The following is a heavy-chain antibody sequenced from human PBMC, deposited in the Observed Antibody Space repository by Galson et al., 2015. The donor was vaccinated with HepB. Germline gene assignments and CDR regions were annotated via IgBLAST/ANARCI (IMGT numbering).Heavy chain of an antibody. V-gene: IGHV3-33*01. D-gene: IGHD2-2*01. CDR2: IWHGGSNK. Sequence: LPPSCGACSFTFGSSGLLWSRKGPCSGLQGVAVIWHGGSNKYYADSVKGRFTISRDNSKNTLYLQMNSLRAEDTAVYYCARGYPYQLLGVDIWGQGTMVTVSS. CDR1: SFTFGSSG. CDR3: ARGYPYQLLGVDI. J-gene: IGHJ3*02.